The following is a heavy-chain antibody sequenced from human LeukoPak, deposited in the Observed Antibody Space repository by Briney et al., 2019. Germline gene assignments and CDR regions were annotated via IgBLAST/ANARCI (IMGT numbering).Heavy chain of an antibody. CDR3: ARVAMSGIGSDDF. Sequence: ASVRVSCKASGYTFTGYYVHWVRQAPGQGLEWMGWINPYSGDTNYAQKFQGRVTMTRDTSISTAYMELSSLKSDDTAVYYCARVAMSGIGSDDFWGQGTLVTASS. V-gene: IGHV1-2*02. D-gene: IGHD1-26*01. J-gene: IGHJ4*02. CDR2: INPYSGDT. CDR1: GYTFTGYY.